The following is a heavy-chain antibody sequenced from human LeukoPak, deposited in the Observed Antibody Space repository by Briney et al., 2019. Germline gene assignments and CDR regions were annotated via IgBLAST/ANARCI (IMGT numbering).Heavy chain of an antibody. CDR1: GLHFDAYP. CDR3: ARGPPARSSYWYFDL. J-gene: IGHJ2*01. CDR2: INWNGGNT. V-gene: IGHV3-20*04. Sequence: GWSLTLYCAVVGLHFDAYPMRWVRQPKDHELKGHSSINWNGGNTGYADSVKGRFTISRDNAKNSLYVEMNSLRAEDTALYYCARGPPARSSYWYFDLWGRGTLVTVSS. D-gene: IGHD2-2*01.